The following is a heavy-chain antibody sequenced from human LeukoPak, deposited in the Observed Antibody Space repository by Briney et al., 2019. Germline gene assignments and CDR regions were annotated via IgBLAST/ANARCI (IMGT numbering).Heavy chain of an antibody. V-gene: IGHV3-11*01. CDR1: GFTFSDYY. CDR3: ARDRILWAYNWFDP. Sequence: GGPLRLSCAASGFTFSDYYMSWIRQAPGKGLEWVSYISSSGSTIYYADSVKGRFTISRDNAKNSLYLQMNSLRAEDTAVYYCARDRILWAYNWFDPWGQGTLVTVSS. D-gene: IGHD2-21*01. J-gene: IGHJ5*02. CDR2: ISSSGSTI.